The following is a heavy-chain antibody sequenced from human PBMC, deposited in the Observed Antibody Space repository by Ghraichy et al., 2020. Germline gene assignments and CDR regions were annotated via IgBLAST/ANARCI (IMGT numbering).Heavy chain of an antibody. CDR3: ASDYDFWSGYQN. D-gene: IGHD3-3*01. Sequence: SETLSLTCAVYGGSFSGYYWSWIRQPPGKGLEWIGEINHSGSTNYNPSLKSRVTISVDTSKNQFSLKLSSVTAADTAVYYCASDYDFWSGYQNWGQGTLVTVSS. CDR1: GGSFSGYY. CDR2: INHSGST. V-gene: IGHV4-34*01. J-gene: IGHJ4*02.